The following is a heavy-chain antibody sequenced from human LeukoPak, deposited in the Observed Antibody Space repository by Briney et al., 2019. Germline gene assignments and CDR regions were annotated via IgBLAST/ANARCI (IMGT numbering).Heavy chain of an antibody. CDR3: AKDYGALKGSYYYMDV. J-gene: IGHJ6*03. V-gene: IGHV3-23*01. Sequence: GGSPRLSCAASGFTFSSYAMSWVRQAPGKGLEWVSAISGSGGSTYYADSVKGRFTISRDNSKNTLYLQMNSLRAEDTAVYYCAKDYGALKGSYYYMDVWGKGTTVTVSS. CDR2: ISGSGGST. D-gene: IGHD4-17*01. CDR1: GFTFSSYA.